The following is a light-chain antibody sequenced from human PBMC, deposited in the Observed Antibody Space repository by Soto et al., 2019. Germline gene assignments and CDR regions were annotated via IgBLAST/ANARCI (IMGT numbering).Light chain of an antibody. J-gene: IGKJ1*01. CDR2: ALS. Sequence: EIVLTQSPGTLSLSPGERVTLTCRASQSVSDTFLSSYQQKPGLAPRLLIYALSNRATGIPARFSGSASATDFILTISRLEPEDFALYYCGQFVSSPPRTFGQGTKVDIK. V-gene: IGKV3-20*01. CDR1: QSVSDTF. CDR3: GQFVSSPPRT.